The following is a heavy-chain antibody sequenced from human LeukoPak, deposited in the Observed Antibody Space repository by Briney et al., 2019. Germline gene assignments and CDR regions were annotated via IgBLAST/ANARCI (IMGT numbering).Heavy chain of an antibody. V-gene: IGHV3-7*01. CDR3: AGEEAAYVWGSYRQNYFAY. D-gene: IGHD3-16*02. Sequence: GGSLRLSCAASGFTFSSYWMSWVRQAPGKGLEWVANIKQDGSEKYYVDSVKGRFTISRDNAKNSLYLQMNSLRAEDTAVYYCAGEEAAYVWGSYRQNYFAYWGQGTLVIVSS. CDR1: GFTFSSYW. J-gene: IGHJ4*02. CDR2: IKQDGSEK.